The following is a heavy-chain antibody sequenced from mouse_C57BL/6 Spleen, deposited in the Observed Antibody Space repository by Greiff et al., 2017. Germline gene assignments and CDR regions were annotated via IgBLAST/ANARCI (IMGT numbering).Heavy chain of an antibody. J-gene: IGHJ4*01. CDR1: GYTFTSYW. Sequence: QVQLQQPGAELVRPGSSVKLSCKASGYTFTSYWMDWVKQRPGQGLEWIGNIYPSDSETHYNQNFKDKATLTVDKSSSTAYMQLSSLTSEDSAVYYCARWGNYEGGAMDYWGQGTSVTVSS. D-gene: IGHD2-1*01. V-gene: IGHV1-61*01. CDR2: IYPSDSET. CDR3: ARWGNYEGGAMDY.